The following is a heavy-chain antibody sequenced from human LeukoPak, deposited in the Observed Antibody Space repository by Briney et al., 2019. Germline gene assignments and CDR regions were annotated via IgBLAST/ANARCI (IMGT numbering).Heavy chain of an antibody. CDR1: GVAISRGGYA. D-gene: IGHD3-22*01. Sequence: SETLSLTCAVSGVAISRGGYAWNWIRQPPGKGLEWIAYIYHSGSTNYNPSLKSRVTISVDTSKNQFSLKLSSVTAADTAVYYCACLTTADAFDIWGQGTMVTVSS. CDR2: IYHSGST. V-gene: IGHV4-61*08. J-gene: IGHJ3*02. CDR3: ACLTTADAFDI.